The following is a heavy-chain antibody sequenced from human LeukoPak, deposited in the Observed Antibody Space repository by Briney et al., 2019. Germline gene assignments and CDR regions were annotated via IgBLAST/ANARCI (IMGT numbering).Heavy chain of an antibody. CDR1: GGSFSGYY. V-gene: IGHV4-34*01. CDR3: ARPLRGYSYGHYY. CDR2: INHSGST. Sequence: PSETLSLTCAVYGGSFSGYYWSWIRQPPGKGLEWIGEINHSGSTNYNPSLKSRVTISVDTSKNQFSLKLSSVTAADTAVYYCARPLRGYSYGHYYWGQGTLVTVSS. J-gene: IGHJ4*02. D-gene: IGHD5-18*01.